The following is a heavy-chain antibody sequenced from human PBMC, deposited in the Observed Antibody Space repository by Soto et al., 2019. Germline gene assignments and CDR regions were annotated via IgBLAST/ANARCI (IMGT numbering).Heavy chain of an antibody. CDR3: ARGPVTQTSFIDH. CDR2: ISYDGGNQ. Sequence: GGSLRLSCEASGFTFSSYPMHWVRQAPGKGLEWVTVISYDGGNQYYADSVRGRFTISRDNSKDTLYLQMHSLRSDDTAVYFCARGPVTQTSFIDHWGQGTLVTVSS. V-gene: IGHV3-30-3*01. CDR1: GFTFSSYP. J-gene: IGHJ4*02. D-gene: IGHD4-4*01.